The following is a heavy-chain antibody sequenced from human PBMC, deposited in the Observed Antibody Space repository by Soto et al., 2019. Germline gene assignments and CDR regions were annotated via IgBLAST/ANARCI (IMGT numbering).Heavy chain of an antibody. CDR1: GGSISSYY. D-gene: IGHD3-16*01. CDR3: AREGGNGAFDI. J-gene: IGHJ3*02. CDR2: IYYSGST. V-gene: IGHV4-59*12. Sequence: SETLSLTCTVSGGSISSYYWSWIRQPPGKGLEWIGYIYYSGSTNYNPSLKSRVTISVDTSKNQFSLKLSSVTAADTAVYYCAREGGNGAFDIWGQGTPVTVSS.